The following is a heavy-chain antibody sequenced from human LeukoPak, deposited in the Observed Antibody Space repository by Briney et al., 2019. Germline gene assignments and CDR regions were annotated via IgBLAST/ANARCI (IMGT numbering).Heavy chain of an antibody. CDR2: IYYSGST. Sequence: SETLSLTCTVSGGSISSGGYYWSWIRQHPGKGLEWIGYIYYSGSTYYNPSLKSRVTISVDTSKNQFSLKLSSVTAADTAVYYCARARIAAASGDAFDMWGQGTMVTVSS. CDR3: ARARIAAASGDAFDM. CDR1: GGSISSGGYY. J-gene: IGHJ3*02. D-gene: IGHD6-13*01. V-gene: IGHV4-31*03.